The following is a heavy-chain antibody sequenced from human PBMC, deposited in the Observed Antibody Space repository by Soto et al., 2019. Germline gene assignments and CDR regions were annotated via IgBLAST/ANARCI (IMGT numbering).Heavy chain of an antibody. J-gene: IGHJ6*02. CDR1: GYTLTNYG. D-gene: IGHD2-15*01. Sequence: ASVKVSCKASGYTLTNYGISWVRQAPGQGLEWMGWISAYNGNTNYAQKFQGRVTMTTDTSTRTTYMELRSVRYDDTAVYYCASSMGSCSGGSCLNVWGQGTTVTVSS. CDR2: ISAYNGNT. V-gene: IGHV1-18*01. CDR3: ASSMGSCSGGSCLNV.